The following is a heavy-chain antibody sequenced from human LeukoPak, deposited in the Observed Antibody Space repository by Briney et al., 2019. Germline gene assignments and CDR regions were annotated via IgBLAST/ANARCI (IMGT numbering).Heavy chain of an antibody. CDR2: IIPILGIA. V-gene: IGHV1-69*04. D-gene: IGHD2-15*01. Sequence: SVKLSCKASGGTFSSYAISWVRQPPGQGLEWMGRIIPILGIANYAQKFQGRVTITADKSTSTAYMELSSLRSEDTAVYYCARDCSGGSCYKNWGQGTLVTVSS. CDR1: GGTFSSYA. J-gene: IGHJ4*02. CDR3: ARDCSGGSCYKN.